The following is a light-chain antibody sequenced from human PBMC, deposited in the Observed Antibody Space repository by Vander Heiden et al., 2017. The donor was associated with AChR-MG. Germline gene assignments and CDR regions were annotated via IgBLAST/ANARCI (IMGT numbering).Light chain of an antibody. Sequence: QSALTQPASVSGSPGQSTTISCTGTSSDVGGYNYVSWYQQHPGKAPKLMIYDVSKRPSGVSNRFSGSKSGNTASLTISGLQAEDEADYYGSSYTSSSTPYVFGTGTKVTVL. CDR2: DVS. V-gene: IGLV2-14*01. J-gene: IGLJ1*01. CDR3: SSYTSSSTPYV. CDR1: SSDVGGYNY.